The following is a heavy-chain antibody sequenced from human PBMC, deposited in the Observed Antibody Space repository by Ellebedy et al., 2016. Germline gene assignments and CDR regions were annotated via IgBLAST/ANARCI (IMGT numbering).Heavy chain of an antibody. Sequence: GESLKISXAASGFTFTNYAMHWVRQTPSKGLEWVAVISYDGNNKYFADSVKGRFTISRDNSKNTLYLQMNSLRAEDTAVYYCAKDRGVRGIGEIDYWGQGTLLTVSS. CDR2: ISYDGNNK. CDR1: GFTFTNYA. D-gene: IGHD3-10*01. CDR3: AKDRGVRGIGEIDY. V-gene: IGHV3-30*18. J-gene: IGHJ4*02.